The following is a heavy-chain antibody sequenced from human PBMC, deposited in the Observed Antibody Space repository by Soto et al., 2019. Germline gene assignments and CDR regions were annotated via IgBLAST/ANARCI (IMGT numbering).Heavy chain of an antibody. CDR1: GYSFTSYW. D-gene: IGHD6-6*01. CDR2: IDPSDAYT. V-gene: IGHV5-10-1*01. CDR3: YTSSSAALYYYYGMDV. Sequence: GASLKISCKGSGYSFTSYWISWVRQMPGKGLEWSGRIDPSDAYTNYSPSFQGHVTISADKSISTAYLQWSSLKASDTAMYYCYTSSSAALYYYYGMDVWGQGTTVTVSS. J-gene: IGHJ6*02.